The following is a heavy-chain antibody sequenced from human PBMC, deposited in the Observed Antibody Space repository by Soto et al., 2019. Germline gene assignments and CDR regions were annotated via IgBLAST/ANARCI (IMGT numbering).Heavy chain of an antibody. CDR3: ARDVHSTKIGLPCDY. J-gene: IGHJ4*02. CDR1: GFTFSSYS. Sequence: EVQLVESGGGLVKPGGSLRLSCAASGFTFSSYSMNWVRQAPGKGLEWVSSISSSSSYIYYADSVKGRFTISRDNAKNSLYVQRNSLRVENTGVYYCARDVHSTKIGLPCDYWGQGSLFAV. D-gene: IGHD2-15*01. CDR2: ISSSSSYI. V-gene: IGHV3-21*01.